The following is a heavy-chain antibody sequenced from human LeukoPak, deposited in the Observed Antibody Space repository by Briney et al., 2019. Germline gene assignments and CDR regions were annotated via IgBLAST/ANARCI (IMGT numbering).Heavy chain of an antibody. CDR2: NYPGYSDT. D-gene: IGHD6-13*01. CDR1: GYSFSSYW. CDR3: ARLRDSSSWSRPDGFDI. V-gene: IGHV5-51*01. Sequence: GGSLKISRKGSGYSFSSYWIGWVRPRSGKGLEWMGINYPGYSDTRYSPFFQGPGIISADKSLTTAYLQWGSLKTPGTAMYSCARLRDSSSWSRPDGFDIWGQGTMVTVSS. J-gene: IGHJ3*02.